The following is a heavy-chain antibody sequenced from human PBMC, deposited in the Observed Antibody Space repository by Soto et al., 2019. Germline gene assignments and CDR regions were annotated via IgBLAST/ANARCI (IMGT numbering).Heavy chain of an antibody. J-gene: IGHJ2*01. CDR2: INSSSSYT. Sequence: VQLVESGGGLVKPGGSLRLSCAASGFTFSDYYMSWIRQAPGKGLEWVSYINSSSSYTNYADSVKGRFTISRDNAKNSLYLQMNSLRAEDTAVYYCARIITAAGGRRDFDLWGRGTLVTVSS. V-gene: IGHV3-11*05. D-gene: IGHD6-13*01. CDR1: GFTFSDYY. CDR3: ARIITAAGGRRDFDL.